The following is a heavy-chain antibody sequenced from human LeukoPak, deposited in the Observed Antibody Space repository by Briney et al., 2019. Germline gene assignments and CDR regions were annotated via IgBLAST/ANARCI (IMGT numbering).Heavy chain of an antibody. D-gene: IGHD1-7*01. Sequence: PGGSLRLSCAASGFTFSSYSMNWVRQAPGKGLEWVSSISSSSSYIYYADSVKGRFTISRDNAKNSLYLQMNSLRAEDTAVYYCARDVTRYNWNYGFDYWGQGTLVTVSS. CDR1: GFTFSSYS. CDR2: ISSSSSYI. CDR3: ARDVTRYNWNYGFDY. V-gene: IGHV3-21*01. J-gene: IGHJ4*02.